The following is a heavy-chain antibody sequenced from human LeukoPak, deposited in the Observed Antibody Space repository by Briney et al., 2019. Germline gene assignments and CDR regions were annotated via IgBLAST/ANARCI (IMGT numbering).Heavy chain of an antibody. J-gene: IGHJ4*02. D-gene: IGHD3-22*01. Sequence: AAVKVSCKASGYTFINYYMRWVRQAPGQGLEWMGWINPNSGATNYAQKFPGRVTMTKDTSISAAYMDLNSLRSDDTAVYYCARGAYYSDKFPLHYWGQGTLVTVSS. CDR3: ARGAYYSDKFPLHY. V-gene: IGHV1-2*02. CDR2: INPNSGAT. CDR1: GYTFINYY.